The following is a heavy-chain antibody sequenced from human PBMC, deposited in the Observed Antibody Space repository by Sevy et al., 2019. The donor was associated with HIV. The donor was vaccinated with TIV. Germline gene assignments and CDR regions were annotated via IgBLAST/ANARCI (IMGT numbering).Heavy chain of an antibody. CDR2: FYDSGRT. Sequence: SETLSLTCTVSGGSVSSGRYYWSWIRQPPGKGLAWIGYFYDSGRTKYNPSLQSRVTIAVDMSKNLFSLKLTSVTAADTAVYYCARHGAVQLAFGMDVWGQGTRVTVSS. J-gene: IGHJ6*02. V-gene: IGHV4-61*03. D-gene: IGHD1-1*01. CDR1: GGSVSSGRYY. CDR3: ARHGAVQLAFGMDV.